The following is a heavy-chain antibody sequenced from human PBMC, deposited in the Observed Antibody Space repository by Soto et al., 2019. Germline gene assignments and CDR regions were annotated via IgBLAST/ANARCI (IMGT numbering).Heavy chain of an antibody. Sequence: QVQLVESGGGVVQPGTSLRLSCTASGFTFNSYGIHWVRQAPGKGLEWLALIEYNAKNRFYADSVKGRFTISRDNSRNRVDLQVIGLTADDTGVYYCAGEGEAYCSGTRCIHYYGVEGWGQGTRVIVSS. V-gene: IGHV3-30*03. D-gene: IGHD2-15*01. J-gene: IGHJ6*02. CDR1: GFTFNSYG. CDR2: IEYNAKNR. CDR3: AGEGEAYCSGTRCIHYYGVEG.